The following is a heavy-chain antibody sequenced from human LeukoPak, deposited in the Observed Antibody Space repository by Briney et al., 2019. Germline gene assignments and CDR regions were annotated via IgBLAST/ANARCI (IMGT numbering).Heavy chain of an antibody. J-gene: IGHJ3*02. CDR3: AREVEMATFDAFDI. Sequence: ASVTVSCKASGSTFSSYAISWVRQAPGQGLEWMGRIIPILGIANYAQKFQGRVTITADKSTSTAYMELSSLRSEDTAVYYCAREVEMATFDAFDIWGQGTMITVSS. V-gene: IGHV1-69*04. D-gene: IGHD5-24*01. CDR2: IIPILGIA. CDR1: GSTFSSYA.